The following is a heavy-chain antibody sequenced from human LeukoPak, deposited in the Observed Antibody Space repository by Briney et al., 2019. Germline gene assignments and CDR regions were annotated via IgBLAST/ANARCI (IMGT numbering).Heavy chain of an antibody. J-gene: IGHJ4*02. CDR3: ARLRGVSY. CDR2: IGQDEGEK. Sequence: GGSLRLSCAASGFTFSSYEMNWVRQAPGKGLEWVANIGQDEGEKYYVDSVKGRFTISRDNTKDSLYLQMNSLGAEDTALYYCARLRGVSYWGRGTLVTVSS. D-gene: IGHD3-10*01. V-gene: IGHV3-7*01. CDR1: GFTFSSYE.